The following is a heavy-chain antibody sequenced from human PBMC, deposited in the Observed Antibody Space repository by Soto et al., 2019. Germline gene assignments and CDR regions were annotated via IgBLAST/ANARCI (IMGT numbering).Heavy chain of an antibody. CDR1: GGSISTSRSY. D-gene: IGHD1-1*01. V-gene: IGHV4-39*07. CDR2: IFYSGST. J-gene: IGHJ5*02. CDR3: ARITGWNEGFDP. Sequence: PSETLSLTCSVSGGSISTSRSYWAWIRQPPGKGLEWLANIFYSGSTFYNPSLASRLSVSVDTSKNQFSLKLSSVTAADTAVYYCARITGWNEGFDPWGQGTLVTVSS.